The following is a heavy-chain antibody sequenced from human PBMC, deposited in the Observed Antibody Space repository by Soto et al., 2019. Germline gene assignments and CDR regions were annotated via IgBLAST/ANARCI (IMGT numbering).Heavy chain of an antibody. J-gene: IGHJ4*02. Sequence: SETLSLTCTVSGASISNYYWSWIRQPPGKGLEWIGYIDYSGSINYNPSLKSRVTISEDTSKNQVSLKLSSVTAADTAVHYCARHYGGYSLDYWGQGPLVTVSS. CDR3: ARHYGGYSLDY. D-gene: IGHD5-12*01. CDR2: IDYSGSI. V-gene: IGHV4-59*08. CDR1: GASISNYY.